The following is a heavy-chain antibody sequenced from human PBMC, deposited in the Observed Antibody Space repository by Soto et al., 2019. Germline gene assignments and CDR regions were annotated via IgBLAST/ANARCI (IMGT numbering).Heavy chain of an antibody. CDR2: ISYDGSNK. CDR3: AKDHHIAAAGTWWYFDL. CDR1: GFTFSSYG. Sequence: GGSLRLSCAASGFTFSSYGMHWVRQAPGKGLVWVAVISYDGSNKYYADSVKGRFTISRDNSKNTLYLQMNSLRAEDTAVYYCAKDHHIAAAGTWWYFDLWGRGTLVTVSS. J-gene: IGHJ2*01. V-gene: IGHV3-30*18. D-gene: IGHD6-13*01.